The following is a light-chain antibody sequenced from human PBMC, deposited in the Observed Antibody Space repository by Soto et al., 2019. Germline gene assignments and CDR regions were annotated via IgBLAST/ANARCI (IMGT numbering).Light chain of an antibody. Sequence: QSVLTQPPSVSGAPGERVTISCTGSSSNIGAGYEVHWYQQLPGTSPKLLIYEDTDRPSGVPGRFSGSKSGTSASLAITGLLAEDEADYYCQSYDNSLSGSYVFGTGTKLTVL. V-gene: IGLV1-40*01. CDR1: SSNIGAGYE. J-gene: IGLJ1*01. CDR3: QSYDNSLSGSYV. CDR2: EDT.